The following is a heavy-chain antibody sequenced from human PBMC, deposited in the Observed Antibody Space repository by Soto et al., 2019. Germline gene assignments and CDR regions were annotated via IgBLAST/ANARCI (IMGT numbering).Heavy chain of an antibody. Sequence: EVQLVESGGGLVQPGGSLRLSCAASGFTFSSYWMSWVRQAPGKGLEWVANIKQDGSEKYYVDSVKGRFTISRDNAKNSLYLQLNRLRAEDTAVYYCAREGFRKLMSYYGMGVWGQGTTVTVSS. V-gene: IGHV3-7*04. CDR1: GFTFSSYW. D-gene: IGHD3-16*01. CDR2: IKQDGSEK. J-gene: IGHJ6*02. CDR3: AREGFRKLMSYYGMGV.